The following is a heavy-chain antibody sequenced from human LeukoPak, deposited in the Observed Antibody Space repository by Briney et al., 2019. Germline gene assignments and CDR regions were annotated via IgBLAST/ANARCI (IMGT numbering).Heavy chain of an antibody. V-gene: IGHV3-30*04. CDR3: ARIRAGGYSYGPNDAFDI. Sequence: GGSLRLSCAASGFTFSSYAMHWVRQAPGKGLEWVAVISYDGSNKYYADSVKGRFTISRDNSKNTLYLQMNSLRSGDTAVYYCARIRAGGYSYGPNDAFDIWGQGTMVTVSS. J-gene: IGHJ3*02. CDR1: GFTFSSYA. D-gene: IGHD5-18*01. CDR2: ISYDGSNK.